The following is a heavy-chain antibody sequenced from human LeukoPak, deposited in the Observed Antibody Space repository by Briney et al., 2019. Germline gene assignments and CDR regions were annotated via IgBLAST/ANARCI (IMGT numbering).Heavy chain of an antibody. J-gene: IGHJ6*03. CDR1: GGSFSGYY. Sequence: PSETLSLTCAVYGGSFSGYYWNWIRQPPGKGLEWIGEINHSGSTNYNPSLKSRVTISGDTSKNQFSLKLSSVTAADTAVYYCARGRGYSGYYYYYYMDVWGKGTTVTVSS. CDR2: INHSGST. CDR3: ARGRGYSGYYYYYYMDV. V-gene: IGHV4-34*01. D-gene: IGHD2-21*01.